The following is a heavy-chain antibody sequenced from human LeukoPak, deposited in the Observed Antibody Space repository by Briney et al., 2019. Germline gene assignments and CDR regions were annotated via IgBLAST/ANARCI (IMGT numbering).Heavy chain of an antibody. CDR1: VFTFSSYA. Sequence: GGSLRLSCAASVFTFSSYAMSWVRQAPGKGLEWVSAISGSGGSTYYADSVKGRFTISRDNSKNTLYLQMNSLRAEDTAVYYCAKRPAGVVIVYYFDYWGQGTLVTVSS. CDR2: ISGSGGST. J-gene: IGHJ4*02. V-gene: IGHV3-23*01. D-gene: IGHD3-3*01. CDR3: AKRPAGVVIVYYFDY.